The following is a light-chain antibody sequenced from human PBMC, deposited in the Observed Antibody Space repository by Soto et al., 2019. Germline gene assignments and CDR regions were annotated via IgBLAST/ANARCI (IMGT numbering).Light chain of an antibody. J-gene: IGKJ1*01. Sequence: DIQLTQSPSFLSASAGDRVTITCRASQGISSYLAWYQQKPGKAPNLLIYTASTLQSGVPSRFSGSGSGTEFTLTISSLQPEDLATYYCQQSYSSPPTFGQGTKVDIK. CDR2: TAS. CDR3: QQSYSSPPT. CDR1: QGISSY. V-gene: IGKV1-9*01.